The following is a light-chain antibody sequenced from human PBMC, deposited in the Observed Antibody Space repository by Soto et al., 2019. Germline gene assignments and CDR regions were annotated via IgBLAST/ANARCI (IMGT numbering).Light chain of an antibody. J-gene: IGLJ1*01. CDR3: SSFTNTRTDV. CDR2: EVN. V-gene: IGLV2-14*01. CDR1: SSDVGGCNC. Sequence: QSVLTQPASVSGSPGQSITISCTGTSSDVGGCNCVSWYQQHPDKAPKLMIYEVNNRPSGVSNRFSGSKSGNTASLTISGLQAEDEADYYCSSFTNTRTDVFGTGTKLTVL.